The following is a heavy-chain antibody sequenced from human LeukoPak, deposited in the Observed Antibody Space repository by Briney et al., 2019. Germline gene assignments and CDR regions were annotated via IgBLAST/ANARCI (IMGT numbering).Heavy chain of an antibody. Sequence: ASVKVSCKASGYTFNSDGISWVRQAPGQGLEWMGWISAYNGHTNYAQKFQGRVTMTTDTSTSTAYMDLRSLRSDDTAVYYCARQVDTVMALPDYWGQGTLVTVSS. D-gene: IGHD5-18*01. J-gene: IGHJ4*02. CDR2: ISAYNGHT. V-gene: IGHV1-18*01. CDR3: ARQVDTVMALPDY. CDR1: GYTFNSDG.